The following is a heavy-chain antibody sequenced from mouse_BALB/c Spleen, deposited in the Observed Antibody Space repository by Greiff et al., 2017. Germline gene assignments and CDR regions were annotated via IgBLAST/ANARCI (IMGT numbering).Heavy chain of an antibody. CDR1: GYTFTDYA. CDR3: ARNLYYYGSSYHAMDY. CDR2: ISTYYGDA. V-gene: IGHV1S137*01. Sequence: VQLQQSGAELVRPGVSVKISCKGSGYTFTDYAMHWVKQSHAKSLEWIGVISTYYGDASYNQKFKGKATMTVDKSSSTAYMELARLTSEDSAIYYCARNLYYYGSSYHAMDYWGQGTSVTVSS. J-gene: IGHJ4*01. D-gene: IGHD1-1*01.